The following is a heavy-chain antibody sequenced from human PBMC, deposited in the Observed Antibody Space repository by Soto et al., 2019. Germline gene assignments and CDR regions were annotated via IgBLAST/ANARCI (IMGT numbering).Heavy chain of an antibody. V-gene: IGHV5-51*01. J-gene: IGHJ4*02. CDR3: SIHIVGATVYFFDF. Sequence: GESLKISCKGSGYSFTSYWIGWVRQMPGKGLEWMGIIYPGDSDTRYSPSFQGQVTISADKSISTAYLQWSSLKASDTAMYYCSIHIVGATVYFFDFSGQGTFDIVSS. CDR2: IYPGDSDT. CDR1: GYSFTSYW. D-gene: IGHD1-26*01.